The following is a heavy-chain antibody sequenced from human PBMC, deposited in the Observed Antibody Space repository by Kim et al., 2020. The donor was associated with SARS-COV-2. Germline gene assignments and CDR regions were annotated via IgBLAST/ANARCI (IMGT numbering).Heavy chain of an antibody. V-gene: IGHV1-3*01. Sequence: RYPQNFQGRLTITRDTSATTAYMELSRLTSKDTAVYFCAREGSGSYNWLDPWGQGTLVTVSS. CDR3: AREGSGSYNWLDP. J-gene: IGHJ5*02. D-gene: IGHD3-10*01.